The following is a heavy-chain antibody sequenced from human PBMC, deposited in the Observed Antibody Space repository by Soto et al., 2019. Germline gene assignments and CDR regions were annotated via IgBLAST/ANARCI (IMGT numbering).Heavy chain of an antibody. D-gene: IGHD3-10*01. V-gene: IGHV4-39*01. CDR3: ASYHGSESFYYNGIDY. CDR1: DDSISSSRYY. J-gene: IGHJ4*02. Sequence: SETLSLTCTVSDDSISSSRYYWGWIRQPPGKGLEWIGSIYYSGSTYYNPSLKSRVTISVDTSKNQFSLKLNSVTAADTAVYYCASYHGSESFYYNGIDYWGQGTLVPVSS. CDR2: IYYSGST.